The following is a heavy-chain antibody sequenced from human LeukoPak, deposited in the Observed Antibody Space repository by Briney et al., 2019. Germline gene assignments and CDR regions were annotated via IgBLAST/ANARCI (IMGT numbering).Heavy chain of an antibody. CDR3: AKEWGKYQLPNGFGY. V-gene: IGHV3-9*01. Sequence: GGSLRLSCAASGFTFDDYAMHWVRQAPGKGLEWVSGISWNSGSVGYADSVKGRFTISRDNAKNSLYLQMNSLRAEDTALYYCAKEWGKYQLPNGFGYWGQGTLVTVSS. CDR1: GFTFDDYA. CDR2: ISWNSGSV. J-gene: IGHJ4*02. D-gene: IGHD2-2*01.